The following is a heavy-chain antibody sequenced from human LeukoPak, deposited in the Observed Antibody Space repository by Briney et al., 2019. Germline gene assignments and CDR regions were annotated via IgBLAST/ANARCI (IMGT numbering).Heavy chain of an antibody. Sequence: SETLSLTCAVYGGSFSGYYWSWIRQPPGNGLEWIGEINHSGSTNYNPSLKSRVTISVDTSKNHFSLKLSSVTAADTAVYYCASPYGDYVWAFDIWGQGTMVTVSS. V-gene: IGHV4-34*01. CDR2: INHSGST. CDR1: GGSFSGYY. D-gene: IGHD4-17*01. J-gene: IGHJ3*02. CDR3: ASPYGDYVWAFDI.